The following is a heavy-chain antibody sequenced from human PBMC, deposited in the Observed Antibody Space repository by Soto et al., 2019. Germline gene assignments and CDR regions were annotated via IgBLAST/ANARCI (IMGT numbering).Heavy chain of an antibody. V-gene: IGHV1-69*01. CDR3: AGDHRAAANTALVLSFSGMDV. CDR2: IIPILGTP. CDR1: GGTFSNYA. D-gene: IGHD6-13*01. J-gene: IGHJ6*02. Sequence: QVQLVQSGAEVKKPGSSVRVSCKASGGTFSNYAISWVRQAPGQGLEWMGGIIPILGTPNYAQKVQGRVTITADESTSKAYMELSSLRSEDTAVYYCAGDHRAAANTALVLSFSGMDVWGQGTTVTVS.